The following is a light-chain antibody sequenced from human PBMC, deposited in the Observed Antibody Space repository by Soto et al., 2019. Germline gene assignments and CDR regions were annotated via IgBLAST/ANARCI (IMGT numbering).Light chain of an antibody. J-gene: IGKJ1*01. CDR2: WAS. CDR1: QSVLFSNNKHY. CDR3: QQYYSTPWT. Sequence: DIVMTQSPDSLAVSLGERATINCRSSQSVLFSNNKHYLAWYQQKPGQPPKLLIYWASTRESGVPDRFSGSGSGTDFTLTISSLQTEDVAVYYCQQYYSTPWTFGQGTKVDIK. V-gene: IGKV4-1*01.